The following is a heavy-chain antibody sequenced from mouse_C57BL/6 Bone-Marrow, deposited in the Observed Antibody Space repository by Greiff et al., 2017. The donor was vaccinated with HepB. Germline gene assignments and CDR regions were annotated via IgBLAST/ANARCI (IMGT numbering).Heavy chain of an antibody. J-gene: IGHJ2*01. CDR2: IYPGGGYT. CDR1: GYTFTNYW. D-gene: IGHD2-3*01. V-gene: IGHV1-63*01. CDR3: ARGYDGFGDY. Sequence: LVESGAELVRPGTSVKMSCKASGYTFTNYWIGWAKQRPGHGLEWIGDIYPGGGYTNYNEKFKGKATLTADKSSSTAYMQFSSLTSEDSAIYYCARGYDGFGDYWGQGTTLTVSS.